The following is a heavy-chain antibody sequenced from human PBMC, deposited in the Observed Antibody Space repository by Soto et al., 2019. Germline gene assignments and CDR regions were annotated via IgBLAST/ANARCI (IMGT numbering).Heavy chain of an antibody. Sequence: DVQLEESGGGLIQPGGSLRLSCAASGFSFSGKNYLTWVRQAPGKGLEWVSALYSSDGTYYADSVKGRFSVSRDNSKHTFYLQLHSLRPDDTALYFCATWLQREHAFDIWGLGKMVTVSS. V-gene: IGHV3-53*01. D-gene: IGHD1-1*01. CDR2: LYSSDGT. CDR3: ATWLQREHAFDI. CDR1: GFSFSGKNY. J-gene: IGHJ3*02.